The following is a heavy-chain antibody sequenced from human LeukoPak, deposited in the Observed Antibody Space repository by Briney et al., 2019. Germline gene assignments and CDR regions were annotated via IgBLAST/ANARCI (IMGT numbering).Heavy chain of an antibody. Sequence: ASVKVSCKSSGYTFTAFGSSWVRQAPGQGLEWMGWISADTTRTIYTEKLQDRVTMTTDTSTSTTYMELRSLRSDDTAVYYCARDGLDYYGSGTYYPNYNWFDPWGQGTLVTVSS. V-gene: IGHV1-18*01. D-gene: IGHD3-10*01. CDR3: ARDGLDYYGSGTYYPNYNWFDP. CDR2: ISADTTRT. CDR1: GYTFTAFG. J-gene: IGHJ5*02.